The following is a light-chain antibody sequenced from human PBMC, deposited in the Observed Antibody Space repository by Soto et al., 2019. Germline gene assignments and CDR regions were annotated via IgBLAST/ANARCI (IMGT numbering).Light chain of an antibody. CDR2: TNN. V-gene: IGLV1-44*01. CDR3: AAWDDSLGAYV. Sequence: QSPLPQPPSASATHWEMLTIACSSTNSNIGTNTVNWYQQLPGTARRLLIYTNNQRPSGVPQRFSGSKTGTSASLAIGGLQSEDGADYYCAAWDDSLGAYVFGTGTKVNV. J-gene: IGLJ1*01. CDR1: NSNIGTNT.